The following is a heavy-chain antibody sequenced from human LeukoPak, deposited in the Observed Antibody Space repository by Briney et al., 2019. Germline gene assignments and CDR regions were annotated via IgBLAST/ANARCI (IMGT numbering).Heavy chain of an antibody. CDR2: ISYDGSNK. D-gene: IGHD6-19*01. CDR1: GFSFSSFG. CDR3: AKAGYSSGWRNFDY. Sequence: PGGSLRLSCAASGFSFSSFGMHWVRQAPGKGLEWVAVISYDGSNKFYADSVKGRFTISRDNSKNTLYLRMNSLRAEDTAVYYCAKAGYSSGWRNFDYWGQGTLVTVSS. V-gene: IGHV3-30*18. J-gene: IGHJ4*02.